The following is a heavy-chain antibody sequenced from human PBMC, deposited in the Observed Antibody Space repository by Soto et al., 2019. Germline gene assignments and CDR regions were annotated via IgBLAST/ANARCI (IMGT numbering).Heavy chain of an antibody. CDR1: SVSISSSNW. D-gene: IGHD6-19*01. V-gene: IGHV4-4*02. J-gene: IGHJ3*02. CDR3: ARERVEQWLVRGNAFDI. Sequence: SETLSLTCAVSSVSISSSNWWSWVRQPPGKGLEWIGEIYHSGSTNYNPSLKSRVTISVDKSKNQFSLKLSSVTAADTAVYYCARERVEQWLVRGNAFDIWGQGTMVTVSS. CDR2: IYHSGST.